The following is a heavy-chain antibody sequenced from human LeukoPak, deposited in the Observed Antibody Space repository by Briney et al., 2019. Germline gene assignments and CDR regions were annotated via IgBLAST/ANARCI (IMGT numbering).Heavy chain of an antibody. Sequence: GGSQRLSCATSGFTFSAHHMNWVRQAPGKGLEWVSGITASGATTYYADSVKGRFTISRDSSQSTLYLQMNSLRAEDTAVYYCARAEAAGDNRGGYYYFYMDVWGKGTTVTVSS. D-gene: IGHD6-25*01. J-gene: IGHJ6*03. CDR2: ITASGATT. V-gene: IGHV3-23*01. CDR1: GFTFSAHH. CDR3: ARAEAAGDNRGGYYYFYMDV.